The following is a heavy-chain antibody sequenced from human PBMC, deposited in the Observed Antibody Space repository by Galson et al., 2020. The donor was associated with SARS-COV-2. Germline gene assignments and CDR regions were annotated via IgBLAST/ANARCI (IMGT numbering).Heavy chain of an antibody. D-gene: IGHD1-26*01. V-gene: IGHV3-23*01. CDR1: GFTFNMYV. Sequence: GGSLRLSCAASGFTFNMYVMNWVRQSPGKGLEWVSGISITGQTTDYADSVKGRFTISRDNSKNTLYLQMNSLRVEDTAVYYCATLVGLPIKSGDWGQGTLVTVSS. J-gene: IGHJ4*02. CDR3: ATLVGLPIKSGD. CDR2: ISITGQTT.